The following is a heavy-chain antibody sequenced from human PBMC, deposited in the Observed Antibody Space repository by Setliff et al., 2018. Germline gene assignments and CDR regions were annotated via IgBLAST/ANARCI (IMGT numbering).Heavy chain of an antibody. Sequence: ASVKVSCKASGYTFNNYGVAWVRQAPGQGLDWMGWVTIYNGNTKYAQNLQGRLTLSTDRSTSTVYMELGSLTTDDTAIYYCARVESMVRGKDILRHFDYWGQGTQVTGSS. CDR1: GYTFNNYG. CDR2: VTIYNGNT. J-gene: IGHJ4*02. D-gene: IGHD3-10*01. CDR3: ARVESMVRGKDILRHFDY. V-gene: IGHV1-18*01.